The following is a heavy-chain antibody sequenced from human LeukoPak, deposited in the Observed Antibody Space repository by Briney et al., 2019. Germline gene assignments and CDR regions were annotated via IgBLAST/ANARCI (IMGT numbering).Heavy chain of an antibody. V-gene: IGHV3-30*04. CDR3: ARERCSSTSCRRNPDY. CDR2: ISYDGSNK. D-gene: IGHD2-2*01. J-gene: IGHJ4*02. Sequence: GGSPRLSCAASGFTFSSYAVHWVRQAPGKGLEWVAVISYDGSNKYYADSVKGRFTISRDNSKNTLYLQMNSLRAEDTAVYYCARERCSSTSCRRNPDYWGQGTLVTVSS. CDR1: GFTFSSYA.